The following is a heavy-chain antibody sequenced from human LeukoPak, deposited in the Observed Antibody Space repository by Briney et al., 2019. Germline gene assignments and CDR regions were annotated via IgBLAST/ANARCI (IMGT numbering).Heavy chain of an antibody. D-gene: IGHD5-12*01. J-gene: IGHJ6*02. V-gene: IGHV3-30*02. CDR3: AKDYSGYEYYYYYGMDV. CDR2: IRYDGSNK. CDR1: GFTFSSYG. Sequence: GGSLRLSCAASGFTFSSYGMHWVRQAPGKGLEWVAFIRYDGSNKYYADSVKGRFTISRDNSKNTLYLQMNSLRAEDTAVYYCAKDYSGYEYYYYYGMDVWGQGTTVTVSS.